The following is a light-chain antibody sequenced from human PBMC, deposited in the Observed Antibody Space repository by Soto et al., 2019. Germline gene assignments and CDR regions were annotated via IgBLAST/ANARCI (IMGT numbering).Light chain of an antibody. Sequence: QSVLSQPSSASGTPGQRVTISCSGNSSNIGSNSGDWYQHLPGTAPKLLIYRNNQRPSGVPDRFSGSKSGTSVSLVISGLRSEDEADYHCAAWDDSLRGVVFGGGTKLTVL. CDR1: SSNIGSNS. CDR2: RNN. V-gene: IGLV1-47*01. J-gene: IGLJ2*01. CDR3: AAWDDSLRGVV.